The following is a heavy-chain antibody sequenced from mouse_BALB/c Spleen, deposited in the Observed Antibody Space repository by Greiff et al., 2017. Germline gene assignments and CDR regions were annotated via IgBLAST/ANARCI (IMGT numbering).Heavy chain of an antibody. CDR3: AAHYYGSSSHAMDY. CDR2: INSNGGST. CDR1: GFTFSSYG. Sequence: EVKLVESGGGLVQPGGSLKLSCAASGFTFSSYGMSWVRQTPDKRLELVATINSNGGSTYYPDSVKGRFTISRDNAKNTLYLQMSSLKSEDTSMYYCAAHYYGSSSHAMDYWGQGTSVTVSS. D-gene: IGHD1-1*01. J-gene: IGHJ4*01. V-gene: IGHV5-6-3*01.